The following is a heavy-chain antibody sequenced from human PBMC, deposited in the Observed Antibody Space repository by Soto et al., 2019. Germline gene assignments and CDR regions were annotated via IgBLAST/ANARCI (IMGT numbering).Heavy chain of an antibody. J-gene: IGHJ4*02. V-gene: IGHV3-23*01. Sequence: GGSLRLSCVASGFPFSAYAMNWVRQTPGKGLEWVCGIGGSGTTIYCADSVKGRFTISRDSSKNTVSLEMTSLRAEDTAVYYCAKGGRQWLVTSDFNYWGQGALVTVSS. CDR3: AKGGRQWLVTSDFNY. CDR1: GFPFSAYA. D-gene: IGHD6-19*01. CDR2: IGGSGTTI.